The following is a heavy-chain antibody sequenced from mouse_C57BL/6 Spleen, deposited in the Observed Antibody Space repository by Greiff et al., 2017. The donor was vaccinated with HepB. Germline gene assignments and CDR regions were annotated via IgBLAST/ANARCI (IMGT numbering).Heavy chain of an antibody. CDR3: ARRGYDYEMDY. CDR2: INPSTGGT. Sequence: DVKLQESGPELVKPGASVKISCKASGYSFTGYYMNWVKQSPEKSLEWIGEINPSTGGTTYNQKFKAKATLTVDKSSSTAYMQLKSLTSEDSAVYYCARRGYDYEMDYWGQGTSVTVSS. D-gene: IGHD2-4*01. J-gene: IGHJ4*01. V-gene: IGHV1-42*01. CDR1: GYSFTGYY.